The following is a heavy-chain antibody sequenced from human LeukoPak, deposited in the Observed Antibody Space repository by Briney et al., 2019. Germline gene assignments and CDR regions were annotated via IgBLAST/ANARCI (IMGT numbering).Heavy chain of an antibody. CDR2: IIPILGIA. J-gene: IGHJ5*02. CDR1: GGTFSSYA. D-gene: IGHD3-10*01. V-gene: IGHV1-69*04. CDR3: ARDRDSYGSGSYYNPYWFDP. Sequence: ASVKVSCKASGGTFSSYAISWVRQAPGQGLEWMGRIIPILGIANYAQKFQGRVTITADKSTSTAYMELSSLRSEDTAVYYCARDRDSYGSGSYYNPYWFDPWGQGTLVTVSS.